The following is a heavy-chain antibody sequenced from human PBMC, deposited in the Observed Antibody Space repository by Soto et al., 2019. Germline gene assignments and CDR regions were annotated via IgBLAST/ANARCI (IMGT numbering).Heavy chain of an antibody. CDR3: ATGLRTGNYGMDV. Sequence: QGQLVQAGAEVKKPGSSVRISCRASGGTFSNDAVSWVRQAPVQGLQWMGAIIQIFGTTYHAQKFQGRLTITADESTATAYMELRSVTSEDAAVYYCATGLRTGNYGMDVWGQGTAVTVSS. J-gene: IGHJ6*02. D-gene: IGHD3-10*01. CDR2: IIQIFGTT. V-gene: IGHV1-69*01. CDR1: GGTFSNDA.